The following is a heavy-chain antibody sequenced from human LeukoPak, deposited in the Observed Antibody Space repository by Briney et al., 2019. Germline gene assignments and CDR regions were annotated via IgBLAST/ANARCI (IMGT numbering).Heavy chain of an antibody. J-gene: IGHJ3*02. Sequence: SETLSLTCGVYGGSFSGNYWSWIRQPPGKGLEWIGEINHSGSTNCNPSLKSRVTISADTSKNQFSLKLSSVTAADTAVYYCARGSGDYENYAFDIWGQGTMVTVSS. D-gene: IGHD4-17*01. CDR2: INHSGST. CDR1: GGSFSGNY. V-gene: IGHV4-34*01. CDR3: ARGSGDYENYAFDI.